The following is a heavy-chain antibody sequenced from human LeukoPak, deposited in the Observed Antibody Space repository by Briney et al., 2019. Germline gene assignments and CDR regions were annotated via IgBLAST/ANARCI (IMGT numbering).Heavy chain of an antibody. CDR2: ISYDGSDK. D-gene: IGHD6-19*01. Sequence: GGSLRLSYAASGFTFSNYAMHWVRQAPGKGLEWVAVISYDGSDKYYADSVKGRFTISRDNSKNTLYLQMNSLRPEDTAVYCCARDWGRRYSSGWYGDFDYWGQGTLVTVSS. V-gene: IGHV3-30-3*01. CDR1: GFTFSNYA. J-gene: IGHJ4*02. CDR3: ARDWGRRYSSGWYGDFDY.